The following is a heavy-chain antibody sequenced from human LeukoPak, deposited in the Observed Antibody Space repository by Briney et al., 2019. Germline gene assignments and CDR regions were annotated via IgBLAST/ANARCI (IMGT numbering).Heavy chain of an antibody. J-gene: IGHJ4*02. CDR1: GFTFSSYA. Sequence: GGSLRLSCAASGFTFSSYAMSWVRQAPGKGLEWVSAISGSGDSTDFADSVKGRFTISRDNPKNTLYLQMNSLRAEDTAVYYCAKDHGYNYGYNSYWGQGTLVTVSS. V-gene: IGHV3-23*01. CDR3: AKDHGYNYGYNSY. D-gene: IGHD5-18*01. CDR2: ISGSGDST.